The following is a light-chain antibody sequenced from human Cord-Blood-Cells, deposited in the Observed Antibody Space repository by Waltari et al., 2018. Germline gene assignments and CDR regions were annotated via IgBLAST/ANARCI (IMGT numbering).Light chain of an antibody. CDR3: QQYNSYST. V-gene: IGKV1-5*01. CDR1: QRISSW. J-gene: IGKJ1*01. Sequence: DIQMTQSPSTLSASVGDSVTITCRASQRISSWLAWYQQKPGKAPKLLIYDASSLESGVPSRFSGSGSGTEFTLTISSLQPDDFATYYCQQYNSYSTFGQGTKVEIK. CDR2: DAS.